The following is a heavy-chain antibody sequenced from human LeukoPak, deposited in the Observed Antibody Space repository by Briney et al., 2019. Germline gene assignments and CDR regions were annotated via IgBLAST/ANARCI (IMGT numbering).Heavy chain of an antibody. J-gene: IGHJ6*03. CDR1: GFTFSSYS. V-gene: IGHV3-21*01. CDR2: ISSSSSYI. CDR3: ASGLDGDYFYMDV. Sequence: PGGSLRLSCAASGFTFSSYSMNWVRQAPGKGLEWVSSISSSSSYIYYADSVKGRFTISRDNAKNSLYLQMNSLRAGDTAVYYCASGLDGDYFYMDVWGKGTTVTVSS. D-gene: IGHD1-1*01.